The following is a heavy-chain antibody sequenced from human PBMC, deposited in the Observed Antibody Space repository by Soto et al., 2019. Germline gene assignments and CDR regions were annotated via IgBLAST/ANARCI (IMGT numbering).Heavy chain of an antibody. CDR1: GGSISSGHYY. Sequence: PSETLSLTCTLSGGSISSGHYYWSWIRQPPGKGLEWIGYIYYSGSTNYNPSLKSRVTISVDTSKNQFSLKLTSVTAADTAVYYCARDKITGLFDYWGQGTLVTVSS. V-gene: IGHV4-30-4*01. D-gene: IGHD2-8*02. J-gene: IGHJ4*02. CDR3: ARDKITGLFDY. CDR2: IYYSGST.